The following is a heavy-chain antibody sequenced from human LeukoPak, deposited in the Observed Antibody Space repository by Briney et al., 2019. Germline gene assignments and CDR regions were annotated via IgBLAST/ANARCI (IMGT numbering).Heavy chain of an antibody. CDR1: GFTVSSNY. CDR2: IYHSGST. Sequence: GSLRLSCAASGFTVSSNYMSWVRQAPGKGLERIRYIYHSGSTYYNPSLKSRVTISVDRSKNQFSLKLSSVTAADTAVYYCARGIVVVPAANWFDPWGQGTLVTVSS. CDR3: ARGIVVVPAANWFDP. V-gene: IGHV4-4*02. D-gene: IGHD2-2*01. J-gene: IGHJ5*02.